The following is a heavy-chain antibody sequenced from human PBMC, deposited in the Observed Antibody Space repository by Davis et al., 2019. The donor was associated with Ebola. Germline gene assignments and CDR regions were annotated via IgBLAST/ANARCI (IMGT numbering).Heavy chain of an antibody. J-gene: IGHJ6*02. CDR1: GYTFTSYG. CDR2: ISAYNGNT. CDR3: ARDIVVVPAAIQKGGGYYYYYYDMDV. D-gene: IGHD2-2*01. Sequence: AASVKVSCKASGYTFTSYGISWVRQAPGQGLEWMGWISAYNGNTNYAQKLQGRVTMTTDTSTSTAYMELRSLRSDDTAVYYCARDIVVVPAAIQKGGGYYYYYYDMDVWGQGTTVTVSS. V-gene: IGHV1-18*01.